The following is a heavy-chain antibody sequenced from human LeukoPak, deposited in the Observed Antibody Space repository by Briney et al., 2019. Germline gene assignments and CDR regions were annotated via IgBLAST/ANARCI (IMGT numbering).Heavy chain of an antibody. J-gene: IGHJ5*02. V-gene: IGHV4-4*07. CDR1: GGSISNYY. Sequence: PSETLSLICTVSGGSISNYYWNWIRQPAGKGLEWIGRIGTSGSTNYNPSLKSRVTMSLDTSMNQFFLKLTTVTAADTAVYYCGRGGGSGTNGPFDPWGQGTLVIVSA. D-gene: IGHD3-10*01. CDR2: IGTSGST. CDR3: GRGGGSGTNGPFDP.